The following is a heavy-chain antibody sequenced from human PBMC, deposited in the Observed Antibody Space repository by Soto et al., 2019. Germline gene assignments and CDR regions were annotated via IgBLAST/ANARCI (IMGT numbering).Heavy chain of an antibody. CDR1: GFIFSNYA. CDR3: ARDVTDYVLDV. Sequence: QMQLVESGGGVVQPGNSLRLSCAASGFIFSNYAMHWVRQAPGKGLEWVALISYDGRYIYYADSVKGRFAISRDNSKKTVELLMNSLRREDTAVYDCARDVTDYVLDVWGQGTTGNVSS. CDR2: ISYDGRYI. J-gene: IGHJ6*02. D-gene: IGHD3-9*01. V-gene: IGHV3-30*03.